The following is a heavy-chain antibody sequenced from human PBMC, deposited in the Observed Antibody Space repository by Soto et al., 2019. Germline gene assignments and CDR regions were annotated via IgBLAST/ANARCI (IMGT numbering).Heavy chain of an antibody. V-gene: IGHV4-34*01. CDR1: GGSVNGYY. Sequence: SETLSLTCAVYGGSVNGYYWNWIRQPPGKGLEWIGEINHTGGTNYNPSLKIRVTMSVDTAKNQFSLRLSSVTAADTAIYYRATRITVFGLLIPPFDPWGQGTQVTVSS. D-gene: IGHD3-3*01. CDR3: ATRITVFGLLIPPFDP. CDR2: INHTGGT. J-gene: IGHJ5*02.